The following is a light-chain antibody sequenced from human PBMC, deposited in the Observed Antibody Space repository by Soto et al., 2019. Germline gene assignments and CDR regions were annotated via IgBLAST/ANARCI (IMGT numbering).Light chain of an antibody. CDR2: GAT. V-gene: IGKV1-9*01. J-gene: IGKJ5*01. Sequence: IQLTQSPSSLSASVGERVTITCRASQGISSFLAWYQQEPGKAPKLLISGATTLQSGVPSRFSGSGSGTNFTLTISSLQPEDFATYYCQQFKSYVSFGQGTRLRLN. CDR1: QGISSF. CDR3: QQFKSYVS.